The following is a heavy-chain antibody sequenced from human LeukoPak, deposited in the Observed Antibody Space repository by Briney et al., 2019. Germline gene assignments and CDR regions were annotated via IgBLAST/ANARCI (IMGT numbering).Heavy chain of an antibody. CDR2: MSNDGKNK. D-gene: IGHD3-9*01. CDR3: ARVGHSDLLTGYSPVEYYYYYMDV. CDR1: GFTLTNYA. J-gene: IGHJ6*03. V-gene: IGHV3-30*04. Sequence: PGTSLRLSCAASGFTLTNYAVHWVRQAPGEGLEWLAVMSNDGKNKYHADSVKGRFSVSRDISKDTLYLQMNSLRTEDTAVYYCARVGHSDLLTGYSPVEYYYYYMDVWGKGTTVTVSS.